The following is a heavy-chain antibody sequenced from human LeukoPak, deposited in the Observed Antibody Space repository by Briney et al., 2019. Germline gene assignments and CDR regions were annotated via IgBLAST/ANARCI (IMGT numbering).Heavy chain of an antibody. J-gene: IGHJ4*02. V-gene: IGHV1-18*01. CDR2: ISAYNGNT. Sequence: GASVKVSCKASGYTFTSYGISWVRQAPGQGLEWMGWISAYNGNTNYAQKLQGRVTMTTDTSTSTAYMELRSLGSDDTAVYYCARMGPDVLRYFDWFPFVDYWGQGTLVTVSS. CDR1: GYTFTSYG. D-gene: IGHD3-9*01. CDR3: ARMGPDVLRYFDWFPFVDY.